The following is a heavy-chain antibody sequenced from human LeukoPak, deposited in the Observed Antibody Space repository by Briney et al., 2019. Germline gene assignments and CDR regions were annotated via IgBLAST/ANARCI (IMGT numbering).Heavy chain of an antibody. CDR1: GFTFSSHD. Sequence: GGSLRLSCAASGFTFSSHDMNWVRQAPGKGLEWVSSITTATSSYIYYADSVKGRFTISRDDAKNSLYLQMDSLRAEDTAVYYCARDYGGPHYFVYWGQGTLVTVSS. CDR2: ITTATSSYI. D-gene: IGHD2-15*01. V-gene: IGHV3-21*01. J-gene: IGHJ4*02. CDR3: ARDYGGPHYFVY.